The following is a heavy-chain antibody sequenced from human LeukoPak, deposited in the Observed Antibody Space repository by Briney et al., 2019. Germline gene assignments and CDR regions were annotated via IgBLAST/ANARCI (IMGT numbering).Heavy chain of an antibody. CDR3: AKGGWGNYDNWFDP. D-gene: IGHD1-7*01. J-gene: IGHJ5*02. CDR1: GFTFSSYA. Sequence: GGSLRLSCAASGFTFSSYAMGWVRQAPGKGLEWVSSISGSGGSTHYADPVKGRFAISRDNSKNTLYLQMNSLRAEDTAVYYCAKGGWGNYDNWFDPWGQGTLVTVSS. V-gene: IGHV3-23*01. CDR2: ISGSGGST.